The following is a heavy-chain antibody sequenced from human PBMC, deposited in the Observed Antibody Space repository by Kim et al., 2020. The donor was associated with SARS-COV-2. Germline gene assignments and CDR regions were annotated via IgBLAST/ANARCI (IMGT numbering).Heavy chain of an antibody. CDR3: ATEKSGYAFDY. D-gene: IGHD3-3*01. Sequence: GGSPRLSCAASGLTFGDFGMHWVRQAPGKGLEWVAVIWFDGTNDCYADSVKGRFTISRDDSINTLYLQMNSLRAEDTALYFCATEKSGYAFDYWGQGTLVTVSS. J-gene: IGHJ4*02. CDR2: IWFDGTND. CDR1: GLTFGDFG. V-gene: IGHV3-33*01.